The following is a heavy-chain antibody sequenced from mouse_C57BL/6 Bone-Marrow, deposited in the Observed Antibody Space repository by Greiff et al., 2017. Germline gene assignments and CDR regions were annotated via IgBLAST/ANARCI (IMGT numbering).Heavy chain of an antibody. CDR1: GFNIKDDY. CDR3: TTYGLFDY. CDR2: IDPENGDT. Sequence: EVKLMESGAELVRPGASVKLSCTASGFNIKDDYMHWVKQRPEQGLEWIGWIDPENGDTEYASKFQGKATIKADTSSNTAYLQLSSLTSEDTAVYYFTTYGLFDYWGQGTTLTVSS. J-gene: IGHJ2*01. D-gene: IGHD1-1*02. V-gene: IGHV14-4*01.